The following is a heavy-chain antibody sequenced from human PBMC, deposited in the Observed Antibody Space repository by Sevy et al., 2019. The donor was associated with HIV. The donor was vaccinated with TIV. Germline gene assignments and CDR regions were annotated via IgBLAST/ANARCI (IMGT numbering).Heavy chain of an antibody. CDR3: AREHHYSHSTIFGVVISGYFDY. Sequence: GGSLRLSCAASGFTFSSYAMHWVRQAPGKGLEWVAVISYDGSNKYYADSVKGRFTISRDNSKNTLYRQMNSLRAEDTAVYYCAREHHYSHSTIFGVVISGYFDYWGQGTLVTVSS. D-gene: IGHD3-3*01. V-gene: IGHV3-30-3*01. J-gene: IGHJ4*02. CDR2: ISYDGSNK. CDR1: GFTFSSYA.